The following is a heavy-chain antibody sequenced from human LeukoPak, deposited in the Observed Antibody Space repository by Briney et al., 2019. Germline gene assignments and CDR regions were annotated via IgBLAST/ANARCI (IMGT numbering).Heavy chain of an antibody. V-gene: IGHV1-69*06. D-gene: IGHD5-12*01. Sequence: GSSVKVSCKASGGTFSSYAISWVRQAPGQGLEWMGGIIPIFGTANYTQKFQGRVTMTEDTSTDTAYMELSSLRSEDTAVYYCATQKGYGRTRLDYWGQGTLVTVSS. CDR3: ATQKGYGRTRLDY. J-gene: IGHJ4*02. CDR2: IIPIFGTA. CDR1: GGTFSSYA.